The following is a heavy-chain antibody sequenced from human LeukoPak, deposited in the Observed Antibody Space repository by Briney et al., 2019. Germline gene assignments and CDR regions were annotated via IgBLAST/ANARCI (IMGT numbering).Heavy chain of an antibody. CDR1: GFNLSVYW. J-gene: IGHJ4*02. CDR2: IKHDGTEE. Sequence: GGSLRLSCATSGFNLSVYWMNWVRQAPGRGLEWVANIKHDGTEEYYVESVKGRFTVSRDNAKNSLYLQMNSLTAEDTAIYYCARDFYFDYWGPGTRVTVSS. CDR3: ARDFYFDY. V-gene: IGHV3-7*04.